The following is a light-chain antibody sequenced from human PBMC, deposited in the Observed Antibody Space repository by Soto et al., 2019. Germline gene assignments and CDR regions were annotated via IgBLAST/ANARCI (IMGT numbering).Light chain of an antibody. J-gene: IGKJ3*01. CDR3: QQLNNYPRT. Sequence: IQLTQSPSSLSASVGDRVTITCRASQSIGSYLAWYQQKPGKAPKLLIYAASNLQSGVPSKFSGSGSGTDFILTINSLQPEDFATYYCQQLNNYPRTFGPGTKVDIK. CDR1: QSIGSY. V-gene: IGKV1-9*01. CDR2: AAS.